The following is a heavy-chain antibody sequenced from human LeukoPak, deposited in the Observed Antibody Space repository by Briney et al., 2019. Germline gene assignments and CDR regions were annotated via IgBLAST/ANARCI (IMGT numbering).Heavy chain of an antibody. J-gene: IGHJ5*02. CDR3: ARVQKEAKPDYVWGSYRFSWFDP. CDR1: GGSISSYY. Sequence: SETLSLTCTVSGGSISSYYWGWIRQPPGKGLEWIGSIYYSGSTYYNPSLKSRVTISVDTSKNQFSLKLSSVTAADTAVYYCARVQKEAKPDYVWGSYRFSWFDPWGQGTLVTVSS. CDR2: IYYSGST. D-gene: IGHD3-16*02. V-gene: IGHV4-39*07.